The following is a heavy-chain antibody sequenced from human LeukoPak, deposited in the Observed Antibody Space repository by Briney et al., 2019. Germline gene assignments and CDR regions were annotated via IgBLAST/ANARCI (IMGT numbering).Heavy chain of an antibody. D-gene: IGHD3-10*01. V-gene: IGHV3-53*01. CDR1: GFTVSSNY. Sequence: GGSLRLACAASGFTVSSNYMSWVSQAPVKGLEWVSVIYSGGSTYYADSVKGRFTISRDNSKNTLYLQMNSLRAEDTAVYYCAREITMVRGAPYYLDVWGKGTTVTVSS. J-gene: IGHJ6*03. CDR3: AREITMVRGAPYYLDV. CDR2: IYSGGST.